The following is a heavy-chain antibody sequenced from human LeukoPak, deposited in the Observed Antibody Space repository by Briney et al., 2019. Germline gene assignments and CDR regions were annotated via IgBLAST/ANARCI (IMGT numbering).Heavy chain of an antibody. J-gene: IGHJ3*01. CDR3: ARRDAFDF. V-gene: IGHV4-59*01. CDR2: VSDSGST. Sequence: SETLSLTCTVPGGSITSYYWNWVRQPPGRGLEWIGFVSDSGSTSYNPSLKSRVTISVDTSKNQFSLKLSPVTAADTAVYYCARRDAFDFWGQGTMVTVSS. CDR1: GGSITSYY.